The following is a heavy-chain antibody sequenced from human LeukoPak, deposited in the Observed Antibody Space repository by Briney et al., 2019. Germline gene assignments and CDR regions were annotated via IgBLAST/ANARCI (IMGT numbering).Heavy chain of an antibody. Sequence: GGSLRLSCAASGFTFSSYSMHWVRQAPGKGLEWVAVIWYDGSNKYYADSVKGRFTISRDNSKNTLYLQMNSLRAEDTAVYYCARDGFGEMGYFDYWGQGTLATVSS. V-gene: IGHV3-33*01. CDR2: IWYDGSNK. CDR1: GFTFSSYS. D-gene: IGHD3-10*01. CDR3: ARDGFGEMGYFDY. J-gene: IGHJ4*02.